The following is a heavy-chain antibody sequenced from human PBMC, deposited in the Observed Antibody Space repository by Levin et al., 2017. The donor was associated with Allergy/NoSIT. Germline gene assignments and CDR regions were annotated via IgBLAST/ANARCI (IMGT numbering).Heavy chain of an antibody. D-gene: IGHD6-13*01. CDR3: ARDWEKYSSSWYYY. Sequence: GESLKISCAASGFTFSSYAMHWVRQAPGKGLEWVAVISYDGSNKYYADSVKGRFTISRDNSKNTLYLQMNSLRAEDTAVYYCARDWEKYSSSWYYYWGQGTLVTVSS. CDR2: ISYDGSNK. J-gene: IGHJ4*02. V-gene: IGHV3-30-3*01. CDR1: GFTFSSYA.